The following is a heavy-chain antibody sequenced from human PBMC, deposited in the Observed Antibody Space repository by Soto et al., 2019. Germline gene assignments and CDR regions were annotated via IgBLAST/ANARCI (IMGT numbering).Heavy chain of an antibody. J-gene: IGHJ6*02. Sequence: QVQLVESGGGVVQPGGSLRLSCLASGFGFSGYSMHWVRQAPGEGLDWVAVIKHDGSEIYYADSVKGRFTISKDDSKNTLHLQMNALRVDDTALYYCVRVGWGYSYGNGMDGWGQGTTVTVFS. CDR1: GFGFSGYS. D-gene: IGHD5-18*01. V-gene: IGHV3-30-3*01. CDR3: VRVGWGYSYGNGMDG. CDR2: IKHDGSEI.